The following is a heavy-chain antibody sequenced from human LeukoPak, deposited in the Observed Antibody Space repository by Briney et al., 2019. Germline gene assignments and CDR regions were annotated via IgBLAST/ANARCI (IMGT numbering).Heavy chain of an antibody. CDR2: IYHSGST. Sequence: SETLSLTCTVSGYSISSGYYWGWIRQPPGKGLEWIGSIYHSGSTYYNPSLKSRVTISVDTSKNQFSLKLSSVTAADTAVYYCARGSMVRRFPNWFDPWGQGTLVTVSS. CDR1: GYSISSGYY. V-gene: IGHV4-38-2*02. CDR3: ARGSMVRRFPNWFDP. D-gene: IGHD3-10*01. J-gene: IGHJ5*02.